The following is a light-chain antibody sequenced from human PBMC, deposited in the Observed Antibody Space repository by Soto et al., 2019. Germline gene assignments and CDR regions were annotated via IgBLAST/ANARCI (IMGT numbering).Light chain of an antibody. CDR3: QPYNNWPLT. CDR1: ETVSSY. Sequence: DIVLTQSPVTLSLPPGDRATLSCRASETVSSYLLWYQQKPGQDPRLLIYAASERATGIPARFSGSGSGTEFTLTINSLQSEDFAVYYCQPYNNWPLTFGGGTKVDIK. V-gene: IGKV3D-15*01. J-gene: IGKJ4*01. CDR2: AAS.